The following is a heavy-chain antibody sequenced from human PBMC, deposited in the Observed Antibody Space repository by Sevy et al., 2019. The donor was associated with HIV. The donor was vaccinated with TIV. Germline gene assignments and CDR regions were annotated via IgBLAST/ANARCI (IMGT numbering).Heavy chain of an antibody. Sequence: GSLRLSCAASGFTFSNFEMNWVRQAPGKGLEWVSYISSSGSTTYYADSVNGRFTISRDNRMNSLFLQIYSLRDEDTAVYYCARGMDVDTAMVYFDNWGQGTLVTVSS. J-gene: IGHJ4*02. CDR2: ISSSGSTT. CDR3: ARGMDVDTAMVYFDN. CDR1: GFTFSNFE. D-gene: IGHD5-18*01. V-gene: IGHV3-48*03.